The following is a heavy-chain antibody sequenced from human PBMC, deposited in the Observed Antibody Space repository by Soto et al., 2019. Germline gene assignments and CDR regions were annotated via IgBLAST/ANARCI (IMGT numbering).Heavy chain of an antibody. CDR1: GYSFTSYW. V-gene: IGHV5-51*01. D-gene: IGHD7-27*01. J-gene: IGHJ6*02. CDR2: IYPGDSDT. CDR3: ARRGEGHAETGEAGEYYYYYGMDV. Sequence: PGESLKISCKGSGYSFTSYWIGWVRQMPGKGLEWMGIIYPGDSDTRYSPSFQGQVTISADKSISTAYLQWSSLKASDTAMYYCARRGEGHAETGEAGEYYYYYGMDVWGQGTTVTVSS.